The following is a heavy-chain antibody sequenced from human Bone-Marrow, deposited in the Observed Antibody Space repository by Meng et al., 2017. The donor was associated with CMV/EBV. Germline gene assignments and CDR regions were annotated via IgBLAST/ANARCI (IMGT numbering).Heavy chain of an antibody. V-gene: IGHV5-51*01. CDR1: GYSFTRSW. J-gene: IGHJ6*02. CDR3: ASNGAGSSWYYGMDV. CDR2: IYPGDSDT. D-gene: IGHD6-13*01. Sequence: GESLKIYCKVSGYSFTRSWIGCVRQMPGKGLEWMGIIYPGDSDTRYSPSFQGQVTISADKSISTAYLQWSSLKASDTAMYYCASNGAGSSWYYGMDVWGQGTTVTVSS.